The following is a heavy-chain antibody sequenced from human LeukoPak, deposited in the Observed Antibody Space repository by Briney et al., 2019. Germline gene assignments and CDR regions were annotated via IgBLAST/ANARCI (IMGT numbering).Heavy chain of an antibody. CDR2: IISDGRNT. D-gene: IGHD5-12*01. V-gene: IGHV3-74*01. Sequence: GGSLRLSCAASGFTFSSYWMQWVRQAPGKGLVWVALIISDGRNTTYEDSVKGPFTISRDNANNTVYLQMSSLRAENTGEYCCARRKDSGYDVGIFDYWGEGSLVTVSS. CDR3: ARRKDSGYDVGIFDY. J-gene: IGHJ4*02. CDR1: GFTFSSYW.